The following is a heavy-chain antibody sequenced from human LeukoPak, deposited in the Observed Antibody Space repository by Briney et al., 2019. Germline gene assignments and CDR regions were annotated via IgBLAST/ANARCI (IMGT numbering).Heavy chain of an antibody. V-gene: IGHV1-2*02. D-gene: IGHD3-16*02. CDR2: TNPNSGGT. J-gene: IGHJ5*02. Sequence: ASVKVSCNASGYTFTSNYMHWERHPPGQGLELMGGTNPNSGGTNYEQMFQGRVTMTRDTSTSTAYMELSRLRSDDTGVYYCAREGQITFGGVIDLSGGNWFDPWGKGTLVTVSS. CDR1: GYTFTSNY. CDR3: AREGQITFGGVIDLSGGNWFDP.